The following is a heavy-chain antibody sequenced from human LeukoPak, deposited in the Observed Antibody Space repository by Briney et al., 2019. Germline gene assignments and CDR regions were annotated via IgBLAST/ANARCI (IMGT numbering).Heavy chain of an antibody. CDR2: INSSGSTI. Sequence: SGGSLRLSCAASGFTFSDYYMSWIRQAPGKGLEWVSYINSSGSTIYYADSVKGRFTISRDNAKNSLYLQMNSLRAEDTAVYYCARGDYYDSSGYYPSDYWGQGTLVTVSS. D-gene: IGHD3-22*01. J-gene: IGHJ4*02. CDR3: ARGDYYDSSGYYPSDY. CDR1: GFTFSDYY. V-gene: IGHV3-11*01.